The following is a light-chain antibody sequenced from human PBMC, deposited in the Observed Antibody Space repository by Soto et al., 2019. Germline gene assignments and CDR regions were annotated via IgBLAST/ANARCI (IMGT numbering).Light chain of an antibody. V-gene: IGKV4-1*01. Sequence: VITQSPDSLAVALGERATINCKSSQSVLYRYTNMHYLAWYQQQPGQPPKLLIYWASTGESGVPARFSGSGSGTDFPLTISSLQAEDAAVYYCQQYRLAPYSFGQGTKLEIK. J-gene: IGKJ2*03. CDR3: QQYRLAPYS. CDR1: QSVLYRYTNMHY. CDR2: WAS.